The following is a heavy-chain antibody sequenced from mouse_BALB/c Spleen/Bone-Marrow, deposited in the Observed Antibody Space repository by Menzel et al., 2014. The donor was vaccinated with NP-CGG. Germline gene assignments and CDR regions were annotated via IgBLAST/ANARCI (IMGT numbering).Heavy chain of an antibody. CDR3: VRGNYGNYVDYFDF. J-gene: IGHJ2*01. CDR2: INGNGGST. D-gene: IGHD2-1*01. V-gene: IGHV5-6-3*01. CDR1: GFTFSNYG. Sequence: EVKLMVSGGGLVQPGGSLKLSCAASGFTFSNYGMSWVRQTPDKRRELVATINGNGGSTYYPDSVKSRFTISRDTAKNTLYLQMSSLNSEETAMYYCVRGNYGNYVDYFDFWGQGTTLTVSS.